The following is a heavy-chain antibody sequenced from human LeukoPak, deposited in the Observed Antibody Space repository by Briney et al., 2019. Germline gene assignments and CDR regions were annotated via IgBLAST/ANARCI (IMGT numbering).Heavy chain of an antibody. V-gene: IGHV3-7*01. CDR1: GFTFSNYW. Sequence: GGSLRLSCAASGFTFSNYWMSWVRQAPGKGLEWVANIKQDESEKFYVDSVKGRFTISRDNAKNSLYLQMNSLRAEDTAVYYCARGPSGSDFDYWGQGTLVTVSS. CDR3: ARGPSGSDFDY. D-gene: IGHD5-12*01. CDR2: IKQDESEK. J-gene: IGHJ4*02.